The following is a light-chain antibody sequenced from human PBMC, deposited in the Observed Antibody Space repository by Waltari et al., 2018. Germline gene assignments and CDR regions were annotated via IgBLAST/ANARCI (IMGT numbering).Light chain of an antibody. CDR3: QLYNNWPRT. CDR1: QSVSSN. CDR2: GAS. Sequence: EIVMTQSPATLSVSPGERATLSCRASQSVSSNLAWYQQKPGQAPRLLIYGASTRATVFPARFSVSWSGIYFTLTIISLQSEDFAVYYCQLYNNWPRTFGQGTKLEIK. J-gene: IGKJ2*01. V-gene: IGKV3-15*01.